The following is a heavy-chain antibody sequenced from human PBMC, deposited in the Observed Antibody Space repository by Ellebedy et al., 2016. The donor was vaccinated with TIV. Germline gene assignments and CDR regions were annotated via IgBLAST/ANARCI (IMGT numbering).Heavy chain of an antibody. J-gene: IGHJ4*02. CDR2: IDPSDSYT. V-gene: IGHV5-10-1*01. CDR3: ARLGYYYDSSGYPDFDY. Sequence: GESLKISCKGSGYSFTSYWISWVRQTPGKGLEWMGRIDPSDSYTNYRPSFQGHVTISADKSISTAYLQWSSLKASDTAMYYCARLGYYYDSSGYPDFDYWGQGTLVTVSS. D-gene: IGHD3-22*01. CDR1: GYSFTSYW.